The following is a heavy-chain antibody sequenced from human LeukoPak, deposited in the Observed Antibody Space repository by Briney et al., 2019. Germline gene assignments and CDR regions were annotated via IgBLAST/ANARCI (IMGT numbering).Heavy chain of an antibody. CDR1: GGSISSYY. CDR3: AREKYYFDY. V-gene: IGHV4-59*01. Sequence: ASETLSLTCTVSGGSISSYYWSWIRQPPGKGLEWIGYIYYSGSTNYNPSLKSRVTISVDTSKNQFSLKLSSVTAADTAVYYCAREKYYFDYWGQGTLVTVSS. CDR2: IYYSGST. J-gene: IGHJ4*02.